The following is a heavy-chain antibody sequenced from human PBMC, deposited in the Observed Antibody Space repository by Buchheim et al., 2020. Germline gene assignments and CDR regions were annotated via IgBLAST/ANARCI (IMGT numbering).Heavy chain of an antibody. CDR1: GGSITSSHW. CDR3: ARDPSSSATFDS. Sequence: QVQLQESGPGLVKPSGTLSLTCAVSGGSITSSHWWTWVRQPPGTGLEWIGEIYHTGSTNYRPSIASRVTILVDRSKNQFSLTLRSVTAADTGFYYCARDPSSSATFDSWGQGTL. J-gene: IGHJ5*01. V-gene: IGHV4-4*02. D-gene: IGHD2-2*01. CDR2: IYHTGST.